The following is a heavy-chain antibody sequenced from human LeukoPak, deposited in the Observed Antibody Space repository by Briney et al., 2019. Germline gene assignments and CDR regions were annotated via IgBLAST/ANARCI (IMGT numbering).Heavy chain of an antibody. CDR2: IYSGGST. V-gene: IGHV3-66*01. Sequence: PGGSLRLSCAASGFTVSSNYMSWVRQAPGKGLEWVSVIYSGGSTYYADSVKGRFTISRDNSKNMLYLQMNSLRAEDTAVYYCAREPRYSSSHFDYWGQGTLVTVSS. J-gene: IGHJ4*02. D-gene: IGHD6-6*01. CDR1: GFTVSSNY. CDR3: AREPRYSSSHFDY.